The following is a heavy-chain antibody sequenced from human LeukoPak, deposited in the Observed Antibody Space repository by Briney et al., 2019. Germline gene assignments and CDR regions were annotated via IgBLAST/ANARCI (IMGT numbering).Heavy chain of an antibody. CDR2: IYYSGST. D-gene: IGHD3-3*01. V-gene: IGHV4-59*01. J-gene: IGHJ5*02. Sequence: KPSETLSLTGTVSGGSISNYYWSWIRQPPGKGLEWIGYIYYSGSTNYNPSLKSRVTISVDTSKNQFSLKLSSVTAADTAVYYCARVGKPYYDFWSGYGNWFDPWGQGTLVTVSS. CDR1: GGSISNYY. CDR3: ARVGKPYYDFWSGYGNWFDP.